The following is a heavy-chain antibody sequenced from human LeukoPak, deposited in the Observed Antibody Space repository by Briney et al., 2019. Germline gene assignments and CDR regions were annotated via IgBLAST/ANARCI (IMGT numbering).Heavy chain of an antibody. Sequence: GRSLRLSCAASGFTFSSYGMHWVRQAPGKGLEWVAVISSDGSKKYYADSVKGRFTISRDNSKNTLYLQANSLRAEDTAVYYCARAEGSDSLNYYGMDVWGQGTTVTVSS. D-gene: IGHD2-21*02. CDR1: GFTFSSYG. CDR3: ARAEGSDSLNYYGMDV. V-gene: IGHV3-30*19. J-gene: IGHJ6*02. CDR2: ISSDGSKK.